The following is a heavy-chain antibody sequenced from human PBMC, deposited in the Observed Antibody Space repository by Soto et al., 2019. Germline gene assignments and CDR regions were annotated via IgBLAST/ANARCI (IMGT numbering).Heavy chain of an antibody. CDR3: ARCRDYYLHFDY. Sequence: PSETLSLTCSVSGGSINSGGYCWSWIRQHPGKGLEWIGYIYYRGTTHYNPSLKNRLAISIDTSIDTSTSQFSLKMYSVTAADTAIYYCARCRDYYLHFDYWGRGTLVTVSS. CDR1: GGSINSGGYC. CDR2: IYYRGTT. V-gene: IGHV4-31*03. J-gene: IGHJ4*02. D-gene: IGHD3-3*01.